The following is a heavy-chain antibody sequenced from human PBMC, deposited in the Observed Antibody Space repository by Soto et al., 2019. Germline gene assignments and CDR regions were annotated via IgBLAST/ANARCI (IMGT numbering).Heavy chain of an antibody. CDR2: TASRAESYTT. V-gene: IGHV3-72*01. J-gene: IGHJ6*02. Sequence: TGGSLRLSCAASGFTFSDHYMDWVRQAPGKGLEWVGRTASRAESYTTGYAASVKGRFTISRDDSKNSLYLQMNSLKTEDTAVYYCGRGYCTSSSCPRAHYGLDVWGQGTTVTVSS. CDR3: GRGYCTSSSCPRAHYGLDV. CDR1: GFTFSDHY. D-gene: IGHD2-2*01.